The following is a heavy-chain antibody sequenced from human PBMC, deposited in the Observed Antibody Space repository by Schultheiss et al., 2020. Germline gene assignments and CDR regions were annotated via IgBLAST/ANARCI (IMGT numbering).Heavy chain of an antibody. J-gene: IGHJ4*02. D-gene: IGHD3-10*01. V-gene: IGHV4-34*09. CDR3: ARDLGSGSYWYYFDY. CDR2: IYYSGST. CDR1: GGSFSGYY. Sequence: SETLSLTCAVYGGSFSGYYWSWIRQPPGKGLEWIGYIYYSGSTYYNPSLKSRVTISVDTSKNQFSLKLSSVTAADTAVYYCARDLGSGSYWYYFDYWGQGTLVTVSS.